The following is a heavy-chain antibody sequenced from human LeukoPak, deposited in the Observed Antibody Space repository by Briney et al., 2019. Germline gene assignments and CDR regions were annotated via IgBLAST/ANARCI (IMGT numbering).Heavy chain of an antibody. CDR1: GYTFTGYY. J-gene: IGHJ5*02. CDR3: ARDTVPAAIVNWFVR. Sequence: ASVKVSCKASGYTFTGYYMHWVRQAPGQGLEWMGWINPNSGGTNYAQKFQGRVTMTRDTSISTAYMELSRLRSDDTALYYCARDTVPAAIVNWFVRWGQGTLVTVSS. CDR2: INPNSGGT. D-gene: IGHD2-2*01. V-gene: IGHV1-2*02.